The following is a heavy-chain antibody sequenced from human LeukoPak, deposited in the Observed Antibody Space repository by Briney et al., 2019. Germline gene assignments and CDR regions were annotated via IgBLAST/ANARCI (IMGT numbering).Heavy chain of an antibody. CDR1: GFTSYW. Sequence: GESLKIPCKGSGFTSYWIAWVRQMPGKGQEWMGIIYFGDSDPRYSPSFQGQVTISVDKSISTAYLQWSSLKASDTAMYYCARPLYGSGAHDWYFDLWGRGTLVTVSS. D-gene: IGHD3-10*01. V-gene: IGHV5-51*01. CDR2: IYFGDSDP. CDR3: ARPLYGSGAHDWYFDL. J-gene: IGHJ2*01.